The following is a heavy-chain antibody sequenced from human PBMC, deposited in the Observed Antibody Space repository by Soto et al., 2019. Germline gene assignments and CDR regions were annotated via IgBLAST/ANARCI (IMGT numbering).Heavy chain of an antibody. Sequence: FAGYWITWVRQKPGKGLEWMGRIDPSDSQTYYSPSFRGHVTISVTKSITTVFLQWSSLRASDTAMYYCARQIYDSDTGPNFQYYFDSWGQGTPVTVSS. V-gene: IGHV5-10-1*01. D-gene: IGHD3-22*01. CDR2: IDPSDSQT. CDR3: ARQIYDSDTGPNFQYYFDS. J-gene: IGHJ4*02. CDR1: FAGYW.